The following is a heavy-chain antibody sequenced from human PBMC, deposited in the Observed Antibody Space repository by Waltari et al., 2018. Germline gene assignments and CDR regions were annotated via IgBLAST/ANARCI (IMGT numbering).Heavy chain of an antibody. J-gene: IGHJ3*02. CDR3: AKDRGQLWSDAFDI. V-gene: IGHV4-38-2*02. Sequence: QVQLQESGPGLVKPSETLSLTCTVSGYSISSGYYWGWIRQPPGKGLEWIGSIYHSGSTYYNPSLKSRVTISVDTSKNTLYLQMNSLRAEDTAVYYCAKDRGQLWSDAFDIWGQGTMVTVSS. CDR2: IYHSGST. D-gene: IGHD5-18*01. CDR1: GYSISSGYY.